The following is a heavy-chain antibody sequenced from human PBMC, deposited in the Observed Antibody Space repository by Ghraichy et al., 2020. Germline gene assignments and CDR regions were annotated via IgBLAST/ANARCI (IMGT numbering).Heavy chain of an antibody. CDR1: GFTFSATA. D-gene: IGHD3-10*01. CDR2: VVDASGNT. J-gene: IGHJ5*02. CDR3: AAEVQRNWFDP. V-gene: IGHV1-58*01. Sequence: SVKVSCKASGFTFSATAVQWLRQARGQRLEWIGWVVDASGNTDYAQNFQGRVTITRDMSTSTAYMELRSLRSEDTAVYYCAAEVQRNWFDPWGQGTLVTVSS.